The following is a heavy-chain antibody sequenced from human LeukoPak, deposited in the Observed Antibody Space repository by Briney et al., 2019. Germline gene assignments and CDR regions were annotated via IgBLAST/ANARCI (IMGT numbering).Heavy chain of an antibody. CDR2: IYPGDSDT. Sequence: GESLKISCKGSGYSFTSYWIGWVRQMPGKGLEWMGIIYPGDSDTRYSPSFQGQVTISADKSINTAYLQWSSLKASDTAMYYCARQGGLYYYDSSGSKYYFDYWGQGTLVTVSS. J-gene: IGHJ4*02. D-gene: IGHD3-22*01. CDR1: GYSFTSYW. V-gene: IGHV5-51*01. CDR3: ARQGGLYYYDSSGSKYYFDY.